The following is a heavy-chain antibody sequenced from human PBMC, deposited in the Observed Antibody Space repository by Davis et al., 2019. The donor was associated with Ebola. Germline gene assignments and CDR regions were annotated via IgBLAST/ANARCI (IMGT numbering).Heavy chain of an antibody. CDR2: FDPEDGET. D-gene: IGHD6-19*01. Sequence: AASVKVSCKVSGYTLTELSMHWVRQAPGKGLEWMGGFDPEDGETIYAQKFQGRVTMTEDTSTDTAYMELSSLRSEDTAVYYCARDPWYSSGRRVRGMDVWGQGTTVTVSS. CDR3: ARDPWYSSGRRVRGMDV. CDR1: GYTLTELS. J-gene: IGHJ6*02. V-gene: IGHV1-24*01.